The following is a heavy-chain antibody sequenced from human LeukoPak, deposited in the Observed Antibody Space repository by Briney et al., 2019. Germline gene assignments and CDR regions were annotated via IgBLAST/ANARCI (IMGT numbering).Heavy chain of an antibody. Sequence: PSETLSLTCTVPGGSISSYYWSWIRQPPGKGLEWIGYIYYSGSTNYNPSLKSRVTISVDTSKNQFSLKLSSVTAADTAVYYCARSPGGYASDYWGQGTLVTVSS. D-gene: IGHD5-12*01. CDR3: ARSPGGYASDY. CDR2: IYYSGST. J-gene: IGHJ4*02. V-gene: IGHV4-59*01. CDR1: GGSISSYY.